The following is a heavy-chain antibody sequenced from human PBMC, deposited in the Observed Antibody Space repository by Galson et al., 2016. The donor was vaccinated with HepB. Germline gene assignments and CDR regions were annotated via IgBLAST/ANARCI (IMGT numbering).Heavy chain of an antibody. CDR3: ARDGSRYCSSTNCFSGFYYYGMDV. J-gene: IGHJ6*02. D-gene: IGHD2-2*01. V-gene: IGHV3-11*01. CDR2: IGSSDRTM. CDR1: GFTFSDYH. Sequence: SLRLSCAASGFTFSDYHMSWIRQAPGKGLEWVSYIGSSDRTMYYTDSVKGRFTVSRDNAKNSLCLQLNSLRPEDTAVYYCARDGSRYCSSTNCFSGFYYYGMDVWGQGTTVTVSS.